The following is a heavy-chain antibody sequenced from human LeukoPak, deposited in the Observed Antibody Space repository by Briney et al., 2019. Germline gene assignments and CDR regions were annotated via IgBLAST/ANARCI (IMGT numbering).Heavy chain of an antibody. CDR2: ISYDGSNK. Sequence: GGSLRLSCAASGFTFSSYAMHWVRQAPGKGLEWVAVISYDGSNKYYADSVKGRFTISSDNSKNTLYLQMNSLRAEDTAVYYCARAGYDFWSGHYYYYGMDVWGQGTTVTVSS. CDR3: ARAGYDFWSGHYYYYGMDV. V-gene: IGHV3-30-3*01. CDR1: GFTFSSYA. D-gene: IGHD3-3*01. J-gene: IGHJ6*02.